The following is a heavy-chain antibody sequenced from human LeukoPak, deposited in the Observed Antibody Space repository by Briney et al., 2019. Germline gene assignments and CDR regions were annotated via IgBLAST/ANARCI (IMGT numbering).Heavy chain of an antibody. V-gene: IGHV1-69*13. D-gene: IGHD5-18*01. J-gene: IGHJ4*02. Sequence: SVKVSCKASGGTFSSYAISWVRQAPGQGLEWMGGIIPIFGTANYAQTFQGRVTITADESTSTAYMELSSLRSEDTAVYYCARAGDTATHSYYFDYWGQGTLVTVSS. CDR3: ARAGDTATHSYYFDY. CDR1: GGTFSSYA. CDR2: IIPIFGTA.